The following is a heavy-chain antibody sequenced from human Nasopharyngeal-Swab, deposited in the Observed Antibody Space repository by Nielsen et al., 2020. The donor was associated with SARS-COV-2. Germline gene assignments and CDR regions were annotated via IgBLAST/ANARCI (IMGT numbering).Heavy chain of an antibody. Sequence: SETLSLTCTVSGGSISSYYWSWIRQPPGKGLEWIGYIYYSGSTNYNPSLKSRVTISVDTSKNQFSPKLSSVTAADTAVYYCARDRGWYVDYWGQGTLVTVSS. V-gene: IGHV4-59*01. CDR3: ARDRGWYVDY. CDR1: GGSISSYY. CDR2: IYYSGST. D-gene: IGHD3-10*01. J-gene: IGHJ4*02.